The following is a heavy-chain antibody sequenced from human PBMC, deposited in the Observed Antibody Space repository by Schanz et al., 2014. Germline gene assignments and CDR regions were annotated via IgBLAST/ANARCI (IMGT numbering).Heavy chain of an antibody. CDR2: IYSGGRP. Sequence: EVQLVESGGGLVQPGGSLRLSCGASGFTVSNNYMNWVRQAPGKGLEWVSVIYSGGRPYYADSVKGRFTISRDNSKNTLYLQMNSLRADDTAVYYCAALGGYDSFDYWGQGIQVTVSP. J-gene: IGHJ4*02. CDR3: AALGGYDSFDY. V-gene: IGHV3-66*01. CDR1: GFTVSNNY. D-gene: IGHD5-12*01.